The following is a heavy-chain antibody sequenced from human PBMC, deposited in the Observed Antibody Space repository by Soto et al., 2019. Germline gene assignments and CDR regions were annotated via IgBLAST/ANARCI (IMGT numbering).Heavy chain of an antibody. CDR1: GFTFSSYA. CDR3: ARDAGVSSRWFDAIDI. D-gene: IGHD6-13*01. V-gene: IGHV3-64*01. CDR2: ISSNGGST. J-gene: IGHJ3*02. Sequence: GGSLRLSCAASGFTFSSYAMHWVRQAPGKGLEYVSAISSNGGSTYYANSVKGRFTISRDNSKNTLYLQMGSLRAEDMAVYYCARDAGVSSRWFDAIDIRGQGTMVTVSS.